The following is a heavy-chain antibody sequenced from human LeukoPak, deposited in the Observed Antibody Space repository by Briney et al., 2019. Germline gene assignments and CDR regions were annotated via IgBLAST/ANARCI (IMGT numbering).Heavy chain of an antibody. CDR2: ISSSSSYI. J-gene: IGHJ5*02. CDR3: ARDRHSSGWTPFTFDP. Sequence: GGSLRLSCAASGFTFSSYSMNWVRQAPGKGLEWVSSISSSSSYIYYADSVKGRFTISRDNAKNSLYLQMNSLRAEDTAVYYCARDRHSSGWTPFTFDPWGQGTLVTVSS. D-gene: IGHD6-19*01. V-gene: IGHV3-21*01. CDR1: GFTFSSYS.